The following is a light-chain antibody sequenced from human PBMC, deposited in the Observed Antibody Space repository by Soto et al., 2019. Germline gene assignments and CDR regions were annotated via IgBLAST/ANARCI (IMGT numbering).Light chain of an antibody. Sequence: QSVLTQPPSVSGAPGQKVTISCTGTRSNIGANYDVHWYQPLPGTAPKLLIYGNRNRPSGVPDRFSGSKSGASASLAITGLQAEDEADYYCQSYDSSLIGWVFGPGTKVTVL. CDR3: QSYDSSLIGWV. V-gene: IGLV1-40*01. CDR2: GNR. J-gene: IGLJ1*01. CDR1: RSNIGANYD.